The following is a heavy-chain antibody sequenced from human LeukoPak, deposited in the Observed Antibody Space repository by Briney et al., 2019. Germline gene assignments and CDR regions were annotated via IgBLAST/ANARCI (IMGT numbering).Heavy chain of an antibody. CDR3: ARADDSIVYPYCFGY. J-gene: IGHJ4*02. V-gene: IGHV1-46*01. CDR2: INPSGGST. Sequence: GASVKVSCTASGYTFTSYYMHLVRQAPGQGLEWMGLINPSGGSTSYAQKFQGRVTMTRDTSTSTVYMELSSLRSEDTAVYYCARADDSIVYPYCFGYWGQGTPVTVSS. D-gene: IGHD3-22*01. CDR1: GYTFTSYY.